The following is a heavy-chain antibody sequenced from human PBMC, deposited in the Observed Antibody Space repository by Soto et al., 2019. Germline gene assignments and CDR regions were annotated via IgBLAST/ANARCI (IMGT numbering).Heavy chain of an antibody. CDR3: ATDHPVGYGMDV. J-gene: IGHJ6*02. Sequence: QMQLQESGPGLVKPSQTLSLSCTVSGGSISSSSYYWTWIRQHPGKGLEWIGNIYYTGNKYYNPSLKSRVTTSVDRSKNQFPLKLNSVTAADTAVYYWATDHPVGYGMDVWGQGTTVTVSS. D-gene: IGHD1-26*01. CDR1: GGSISSSSYY. V-gene: IGHV4-31*03. CDR2: IYYTGNK.